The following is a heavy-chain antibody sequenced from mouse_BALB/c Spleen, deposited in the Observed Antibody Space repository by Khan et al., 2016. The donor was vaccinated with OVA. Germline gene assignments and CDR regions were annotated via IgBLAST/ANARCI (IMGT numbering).Heavy chain of an antibody. V-gene: IGHV1-4*01. Sequence: QVQLQQPGAELARPGASVKMSCKASGYTFTSYTIHWIKLRPGQGLEWIGYINPSNGYSNYNQKFKDKVTLTADKSSTTAYMQLSSLTSDDSAVYNCVREGAYHRNDGWFAYWGLGTLVTVSA. CDR3: VREGAYHRNDGWFAY. J-gene: IGHJ3*01. CDR2: INPSNGYS. D-gene: IGHD2-14*01. CDR1: GYTFTSYT.